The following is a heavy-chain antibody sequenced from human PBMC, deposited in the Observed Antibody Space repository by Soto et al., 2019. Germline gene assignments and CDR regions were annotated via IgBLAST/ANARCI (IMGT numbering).Heavy chain of an antibody. V-gene: IGHV4-39*01. CDR2: IYYSGST. J-gene: IGHJ3*02. CDR1: GGSISSSSYY. D-gene: IGHD5-12*01. Sequence: QLQLQESGPGLVKPSETLSLTCTVSGGSISSSSYYWGWIRQPPGKGLEWIGSIYYSGSTYYNPSLKSRVTISVDTSKNQFSLKLGSVTAADTAVYYGATQIEMATKRGAFDIWGQGTMVTVSS. CDR3: ATQIEMATKRGAFDI.